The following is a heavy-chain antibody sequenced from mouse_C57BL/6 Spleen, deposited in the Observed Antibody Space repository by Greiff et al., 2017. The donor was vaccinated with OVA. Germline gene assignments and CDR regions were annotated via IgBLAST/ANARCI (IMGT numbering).Heavy chain of an antibody. CDR1: GFTFSDYY. CDR2: INYDGSST. V-gene: IGHV5-16*01. Sequence: EVNLVESEGGLVQPGSSMKLSCTASGFTFSDYYMAWVRQVPEKGLEWVANINYDGSSTYYLDSLKSRFIISRDNAKNILYLQMSSLKSEDTATYYCARDRYYYGSSPPFAYWGQGTLVTVSA. J-gene: IGHJ3*01. CDR3: ARDRYYYGSSPPFAY. D-gene: IGHD1-1*01.